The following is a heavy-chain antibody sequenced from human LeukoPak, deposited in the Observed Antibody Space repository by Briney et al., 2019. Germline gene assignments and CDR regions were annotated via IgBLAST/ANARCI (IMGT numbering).Heavy chain of an antibody. D-gene: IGHD3/OR15-3a*01. CDR3: AKVLRASQIWTGYYNGLDY. J-gene: IGHJ4*02. Sequence: ASVKVSCKASAYTFTSYGISWVRQAPGQGLEWMGWISAYNGNTNYAQKLQGRVTMTTDTSTSTAYMELRSLISDDTAVYYCAKVLRASQIWTGYYNGLDYWGQGTLVTVSS. CDR2: ISAYNGNT. V-gene: IGHV1-18*01. CDR1: AYTFTSYG.